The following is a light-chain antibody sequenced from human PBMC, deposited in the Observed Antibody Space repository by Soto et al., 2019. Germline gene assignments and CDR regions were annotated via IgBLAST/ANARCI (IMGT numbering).Light chain of an antibody. CDR1: QSIQTW. Sequence: DIQMTQSPSTLSASVGDRVTISCRASQSIQTWLAWYQQRPGKAPNLLIFDASDLASGVSSRFSGSGSGAEFTLTISSLQADDFATYYCQQYGVSPTFGGGTKVEIK. J-gene: IGKJ4*01. V-gene: IGKV1-5*01. CDR3: QQYGVSPT. CDR2: DAS.